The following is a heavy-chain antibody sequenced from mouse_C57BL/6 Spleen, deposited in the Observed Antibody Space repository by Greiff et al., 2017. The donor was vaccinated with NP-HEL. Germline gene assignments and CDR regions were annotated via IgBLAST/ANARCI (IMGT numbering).Heavy chain of an antibody. J-gene: IGHJ4*01. Sequence: LVESVAELVRPGASVKLSCTASGFNIKNTYMHWVKQRPEQGLEWIGRIDPANGNTKYAPKFQGKATITADTSSNTAYLQLSSLTSEDTAIYYCARSYGSSSGYAMDYWGQGTSVTVSS. V-gene: IGHV14-3*01. CDR3: ARSYGSSSGYAMDY. CDR1: GFNIKNTY. D-gene: IGHD1-1*01. CDR2: IDPANGNT.